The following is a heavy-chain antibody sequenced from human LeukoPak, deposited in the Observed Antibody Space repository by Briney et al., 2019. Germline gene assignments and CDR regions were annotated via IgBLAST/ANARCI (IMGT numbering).Heavy chain of an antibody. Sequence: GGSLRLSCAASGFTFSTSSMNWVRQAPGKGLEWVSSIGTISTYTYYADSVKGRSTISRDNAKNSLFLQLNSLRAEDTAVYYCARGNFDYWGQGTLVTVSS. CDR1: GFTFSTSS. J-gene: IGHJ4*02. CDR3: ARGNFDY. V-gene: IGHV3-21*01. CDR2: IGTISTYT.